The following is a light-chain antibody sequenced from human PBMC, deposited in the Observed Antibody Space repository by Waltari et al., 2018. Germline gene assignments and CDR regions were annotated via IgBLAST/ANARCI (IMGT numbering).Light chain of an antibody. J-gene: IGKJ2*02. V-gene: IGKV4-1*01. Sequence: DIVMTQSPDSLAVSLGERATINCKSSQSVLYSSNNKNNLAWYQQKPGQPPMLLIYWASTREAGIPDRFSGSGSGTDFTLTISSLQAEDVAVYYCQQYYSTPPWTFGQGTKLEIK. CDR1: QSVLYSSNNKNN. CDR2: WAS. CDR3: QQYYSTPPWT.